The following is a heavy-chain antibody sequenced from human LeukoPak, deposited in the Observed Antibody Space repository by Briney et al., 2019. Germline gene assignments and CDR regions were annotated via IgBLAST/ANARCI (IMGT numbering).Heavy chain of an antibody. CDR1: GYTFTSYG. CDR2: ISGYKTKT. D-gene: IGHD6-19*01. J-gene: IGHJ6*03. V-gene: IGHV1-18*01. CDR3: ARGGRLDSYNSMDV. Sequence: ASVKVSCKASGYTFTSYGVNWARQAPGQGLDWMGWISGYKTKTDYAQKFQGRVTMTTDTSTSTAYMELRSLRSDDTAVYYCARGGRLDSYNSMDVWGQGTTVTVSS.